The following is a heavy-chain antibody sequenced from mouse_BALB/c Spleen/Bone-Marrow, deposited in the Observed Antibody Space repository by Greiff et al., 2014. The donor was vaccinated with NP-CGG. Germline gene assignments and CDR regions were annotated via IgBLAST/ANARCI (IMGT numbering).Heavy chain of an antibody. CDR1: GYTFTSYW. Sequence: QVHVKQSGAELVKPGASVKLSCKASGYTFTSYWMHWVKQRPGQGLEWIGEINPSNGRTNYNEKFKSKATLTVDESSSTAYMQLSSLTSEDSAVYYCAIGLLGDYWGQGTSVTVSS. J-gene: IGHJ4*01. D-gene: IGHD2-10*01. V-gene: IGHV1S81*02. CDR2: INPSNGRT. CDR3: AIGLLGDY.